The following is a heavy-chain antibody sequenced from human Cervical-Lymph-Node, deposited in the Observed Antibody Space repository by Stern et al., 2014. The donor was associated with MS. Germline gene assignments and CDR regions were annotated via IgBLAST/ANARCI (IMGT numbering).Heavy chain of an antibody. CDR3: AKGGSGSYLD. J-gene: IGHJ4*02. CDR2: ISYDGRDK. CDR1: GFVFRRYA. D-gene: IGHD1-26*01. Sequence: VQLVESGGGVVPPGRSLRLSCAGSGFVFRRYALHWVRQAPGKGLEWVALISYDGRDKYYTDSVKGRFTVSRDNSNNTVDLEMNSLRLEDTAVYYCAKGGSGSYLDWGQGSLVTVSS. V-gene: IGHV3-30*04.